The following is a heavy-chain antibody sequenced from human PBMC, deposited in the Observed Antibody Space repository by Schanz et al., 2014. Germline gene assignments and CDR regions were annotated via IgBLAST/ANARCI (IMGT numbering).Heavy chain of an antibody. CDR2: IKQDGSEK. D-gene: IGHD3-3*01. CDR1: GFNFSNYD. CDR3: ARFLARYQYYGVDV. J-gene: IGHJ6*02. V-gene: IGHV3-7*03. Sequence: VQLVESGGGVVQPGRSLRLSCAASGFNFSNYDIHWVRQAPGKGLEWVANIKQDGSEKYYVDSVKGRFTISRDNAKNSLYLQMKSLRAEDTAVYYCARFLARYQYYGVDVWGQGTTXIVSS.